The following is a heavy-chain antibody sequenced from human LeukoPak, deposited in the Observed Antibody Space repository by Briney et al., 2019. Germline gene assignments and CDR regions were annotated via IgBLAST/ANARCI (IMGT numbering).Heavy chain of an antibody. J-gene: IGHJ4*02. CDR3: ARLGDWNYADD. Sequence: SETLSLTCTVSGGSISSSSYYWGWIRQPPGKGLEWIGSIYYSGSTYYNPSLKSRVTISVDTSKNQFSLKLSSVTAADTAVYYCARLGDWNYADDWGQGTLLTVSS. D-gene: IGHD3/OR15-3a*01. V-gene: IGHV4-39*01. CDR2: IYYSGST. CDR1: GGSISSSSYY.